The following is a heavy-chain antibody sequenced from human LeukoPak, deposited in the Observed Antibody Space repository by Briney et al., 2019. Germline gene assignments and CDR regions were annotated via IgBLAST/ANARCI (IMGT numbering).Heavy chain of an antibody. J-gene: IGHJ4*02. Sequence: GGSLRLSCTASGFTFSGYYMNWVRQAPGKGLEWVAVISYDGSNKYYADSVKGQFTISRDNSKNTLYLQMNSLRAEDTAVYYCARLGGSSFDYWGQGTLVTVSS. CDR2: ISYDGSNK. CDR1: GFTFSGYY. CDR3: ARLGGSSFDY. D-gene: IGHD1-26*01. V-gene: IGHV3-30-3*01.